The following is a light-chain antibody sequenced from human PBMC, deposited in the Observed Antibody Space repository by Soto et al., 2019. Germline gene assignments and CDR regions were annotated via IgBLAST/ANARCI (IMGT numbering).Light chain of an antibody. V-gene: IGLV1-47*01. Sequence: QSVLTQPPSASGTPGQRINISCSGSTSNIGTNYVYWYQQVPGTAPKLLMYRNNQRPSGVPDRFSGPKSGTSASLAISGLRSEDEADYYCAAWDDSLSGHWVFGGGTKLTVL. CDR3: AAWDDSLSGHWV. CDR1: TSNIGTNY. CDR2: RNN. J-gene: IGLJ3*02.